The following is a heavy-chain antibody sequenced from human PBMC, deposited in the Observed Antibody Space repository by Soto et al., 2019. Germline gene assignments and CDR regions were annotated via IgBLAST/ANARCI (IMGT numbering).Heavy chain of an antibody. CDR2: INHSGST. CDR3: ARYRFLGYGSGSYSYYYGMDV. D-gene: IGHD3-10*01. CDR1: GGSFSGYY. Sequence: SETLSLTCAVYGGSFSGYYWSWIRQPPGKGLEWIGEINHSGSTNYNPSLKSRVTISVDTSKNQFSLKLSSVTAADTAVYYCARYRFLGYGSGSYSYYYGMDVWGQGTTVT. V-gene: IGHV4-34*01. J-gene: IGHJ6*02.